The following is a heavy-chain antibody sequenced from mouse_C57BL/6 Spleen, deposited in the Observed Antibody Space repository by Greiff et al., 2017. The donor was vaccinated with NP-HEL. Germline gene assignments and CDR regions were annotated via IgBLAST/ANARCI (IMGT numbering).Heavy chain of an antibody. D-gene: IGHD2-1*01. V-gene: IGHV3-1*01. CDR2: ISYSGST. CDR1: GYSITSGYD. J-gene: IGHJ3*01. CDR3: AKGYGNLAWFAY. Sequence: DVKLQESGPGMVKPSQSLSLTCTVTGYSITSGYDWHWIRHFPGNKLEWMGYISYSGSTNYNPSLKSRISITHDTSKNHFFLKLNSVTTEDTATYYCAKGYGNLAWFAYWGQGTLVTVSA.